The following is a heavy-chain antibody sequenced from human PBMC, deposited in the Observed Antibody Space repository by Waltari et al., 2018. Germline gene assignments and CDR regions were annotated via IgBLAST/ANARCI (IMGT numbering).Heavy chain of an antibody. CDR3: ATSYHL. V-gene: IGHV3-7*01. CDR1: GFTFRSYW. D-gene: IGHD3-3*02. Sequence: EEQIVETGGGLVQPGDSLRVSCTVSGFTFRSYWMPWVRQAPGKGLEWVANIKQDGSETNYVDSVKGRFTISRDNAKNSLFLQMNSLSAGDTAVYFCATSYHLWGQGTLVTVSS. J-gene: IGHJ4*02. CDR2: IKQDGSET.